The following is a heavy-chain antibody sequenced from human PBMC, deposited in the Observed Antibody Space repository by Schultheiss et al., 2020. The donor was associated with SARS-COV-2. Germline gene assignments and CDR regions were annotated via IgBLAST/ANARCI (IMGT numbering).Heavy chain of an antibody. CDR2: ISSSGSTI. V-gene: IGHV3-48*01. J-gene: IGHJ6*02. CDR1: GFTFSNYA. CDR3: ARDKLEKYYDILTGYYTPWDYYGMDV. D-gene: IGHD3-9*01. Sequence: GGSLRLSCAASGFTFSNYAMHWVRQAPGKGLEWVSYISSSGSTIYYADSVKGRFTISRDDSKSTLYLQMNSLRTEDTAVYYCARDKLEKYYDILTGYYTPWDYYGMDVWGQGTTVTVSS.